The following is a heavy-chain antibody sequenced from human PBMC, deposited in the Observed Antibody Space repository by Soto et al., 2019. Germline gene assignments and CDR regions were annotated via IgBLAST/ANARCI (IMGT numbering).Heavy chain of an antibody. CDR1: GGSVISVSYY. J-gene: IGHJ4*02. D-gene: IGHD3-16*02. CDR2: IYYGGDT. Sequence: SETLSHTCPVSGGSVISVSYYRSWIRKPPGEGLEWIGTIYYGGDTYYTPTLRSRVTISVHTSKNQFSLTLSSVTAADTAVYYCARLMLGELSPGDYWGQGTLVTVSS. V-gene: IGHV4-39*01. CDR3: ARLMLGELSPGDY.